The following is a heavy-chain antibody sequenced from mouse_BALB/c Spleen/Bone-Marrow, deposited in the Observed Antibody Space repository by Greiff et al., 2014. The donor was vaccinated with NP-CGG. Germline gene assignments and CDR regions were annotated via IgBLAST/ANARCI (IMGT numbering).Heavy chain of an antibody. J-gene: IGHJ2*01. Sequence: VQLQQSGAELARPGASVKMSCKASGYSFTSYTMHWVKQRPGQGLEWIGYINPSSGYTNYNQKFKDKATLTADKSSSTAYMQLGSLTSEDSAVYYCARGWDYEGYFDYWGQGTTLTVSS. CDR1: GYSFTSYT. V-gene: IGHV1-4*01. D-gene: IGHD2-4*01. CDR2: INPSSGYT. CDR3: ARGWDYEGYFDY.